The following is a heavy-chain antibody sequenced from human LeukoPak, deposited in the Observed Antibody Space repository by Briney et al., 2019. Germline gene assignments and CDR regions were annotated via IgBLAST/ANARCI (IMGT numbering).Heavy chain of an antibody. CDR2: IYYSGST. V-gene: IGHV4-59*08. CDR1: GGSISNYY. D-gene: IGHD3-3*01. Sequence: PSETLSLTCTVSGGSISNYYWSWIRQPPGKGLEWIGYIYYSGSTYYNPSLKSRVTISVDTSKNQFSLKLSSVTAADTAVYYCARGFLEWLLSYFDYWGQGTLVTVSS. CDR3: ARGFLEWLLSYFDY. J-gene: IGHJ4*02.